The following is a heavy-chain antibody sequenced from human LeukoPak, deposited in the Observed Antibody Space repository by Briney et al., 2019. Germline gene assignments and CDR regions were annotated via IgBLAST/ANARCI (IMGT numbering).Heavy chain of an antibody. CDR3: AKPISGGLAVTADWFHP. V-gene: IGHV3-23*01. D-gene: IGHD6-19*01. CDR2: INANSGTT. Sequence: GGSLRLSCTASGFAFSVYAMSWLRQPPGKGLEWVSTINANSGTTSYAASVRGCFTIPRDNSKNTLYLQLNTLRADDTATYYCAKPISGGLAVTADWFHPWGQGTLVVVSS. J-gene: IGHJ5*01. CDR1: GFAFSVYA.